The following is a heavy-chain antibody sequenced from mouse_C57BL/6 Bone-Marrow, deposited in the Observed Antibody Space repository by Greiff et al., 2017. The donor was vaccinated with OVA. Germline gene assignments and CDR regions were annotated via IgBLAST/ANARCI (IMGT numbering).Heavy chain of an antibody. V-gene: IGHV1-54*01. J-gene: IGHJ3*01. Sequence: QVQLKESGAELVRPGTSVKVSCKASGYAFTNYLIEWVKQRPGQGLEWIGVINPGSGGTNYNEKFKGKATLTADKSSSTAYMQLSSLTSEDSAVYFCAREGLRPWFAYWGQGTLVTVSA. D-gene: IGHD2-4*01. CDR2: INPGSGGT. CDR1: GYAFTNYL. CDR3: AREGLRPWFAY.